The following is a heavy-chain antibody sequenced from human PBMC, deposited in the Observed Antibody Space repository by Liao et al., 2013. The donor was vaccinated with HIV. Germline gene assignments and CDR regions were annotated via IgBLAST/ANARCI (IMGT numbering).Heavy chain of an antibody. V-gene: IGHV4-59*10. CDR3: AREQTTVRFDY. J-gene: IGHJ4*02. CDR1: GGSFSGYY. D-gene: IGHD4-17*01. Sequence: QVQLQQWGAGLLKPSETLSLTCAVYGGSFSGYYWSWIRQPAGKGLEWIGRIYTSGSTNYNPSLKSRITMSVDTSKNQFSLKLSSVTAADTAVYYCAREQTTVRFDYWGQGTLVTVSS. CDR2: IYTSGST.